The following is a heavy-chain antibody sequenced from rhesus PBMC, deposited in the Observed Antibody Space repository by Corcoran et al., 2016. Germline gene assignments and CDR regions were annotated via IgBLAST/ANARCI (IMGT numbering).Heavy chain of an antibody. Sequence: QVHLQESCPGLVKPSETLSLTCTVYGGPIRASYYWTWILQPPGKGLEWIGHIHGGRVSTYYNPSHKNRITVSKDTSKNHFSLNLRSVTAADTAGYYGARDGSHSGWSPFYGLDSWGQGVVVTVSS. J-gene: IGHJ6*01. CDR3: ARDGSHSGWSPFYGLDS. CDR1: GGPIRASYY. V-gene: IGHV4-143*01. CDR2: IHGGRVST. D-gene: IGHD6S26*01.